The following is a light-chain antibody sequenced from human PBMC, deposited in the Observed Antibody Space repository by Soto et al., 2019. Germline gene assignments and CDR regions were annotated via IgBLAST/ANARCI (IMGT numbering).Light chain of an antibody. V-gene: IGKV3-20*01. CDR3: QQYGSSPLT. CDR2: GVS. Sequence: EIVLTQSPGTLSLSPGERATLSCRASQSVSSSYLALYQQKPGQAPRHRIYGVSSRATGIPDRFSGSGSGTDFTLTISRLEPEDFAVYYCQQYGSSPLTFGGGTKVEIK. J-gene: IGKJ4*01. CDR1: QSVSSSY.